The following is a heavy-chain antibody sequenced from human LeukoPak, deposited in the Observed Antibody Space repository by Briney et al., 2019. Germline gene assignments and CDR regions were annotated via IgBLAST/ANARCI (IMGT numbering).Heavy chain of an antibody. D-gene: IGHD2-21*02. CDR1: GFTFSNYW. V-gene: IGHV3-7*03. CDR2: IKQDGNAK. CDR3: VRLLEF. J-gene: IGHJ4*02. Sequence: GGSLRLSCGASGFTFSNYWMAWVRQAPGSGLEWVAMIKQDGNAKYYVDSVKGRFTGSRDNVQNSLYLQMNSLRAEDTAVYYCVRLLEFWGQGALVTVSS.